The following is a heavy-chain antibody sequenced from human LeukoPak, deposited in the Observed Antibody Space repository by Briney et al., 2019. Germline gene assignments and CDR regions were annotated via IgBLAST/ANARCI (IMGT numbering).Heavy chain of an antibody. CDR1: GGSVSNYY. J-gene: IGHJ4*02. D-gene: IGHD7-27*01. CDR3: ATRKLGNDY. CDR2: IYYTET. Sequence: SETLSLTCTVAGGSVSNYYWSWIRQSPGKGLEWIGYIYYTETSYNPSLKSRVTISADTSKNQFSLKLYSVTAADTAVYYCATRKLGNDYWGQGTLVTVSS. V-gene: IGHV4-59*02.